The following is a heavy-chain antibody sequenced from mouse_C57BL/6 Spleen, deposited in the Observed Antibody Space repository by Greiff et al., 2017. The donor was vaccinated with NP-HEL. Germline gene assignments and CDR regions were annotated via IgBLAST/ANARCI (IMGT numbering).Heavy chain of an antibody. D-gene: IGHD6-5*01. J-gene: IGHJ4*01. CDR1: GFTFSSYA. Sequence: EVQGVESGEGLVKPGGSLKLSCAASGFTFSSYAMSWVRQTPEKRLEWVAYISSGGDYIYYADTVKGRFTISRDNARNTLYLQMSSLKSEDTAMYYCTRPYDYYAMDYWGQGTSVTVSS. CDR2: ISSGGDYI. V-gene: IGHV5-9-1*02. CDR3: TRPYDYYAMDY.